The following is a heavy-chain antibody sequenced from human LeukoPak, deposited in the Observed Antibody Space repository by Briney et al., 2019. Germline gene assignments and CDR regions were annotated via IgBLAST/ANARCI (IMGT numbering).Heavy chain of an antibody. J-gene: IGHJ4*02. CDR1: GFTFSRYD. CDR3: AKSFSGYDVGFDY. Sequence: GGSLRLSCEVSGFTFSRYDMTWVRQAPGKGLEWVSSIRGSGGTTYYADSVKGRFTISRDKSKNTLYLQMNSLRAEDTAVYYCAKSFSGYDVGFDYWGQGTLVTVSS. V-gene: IGHV3-23*01. D-gene: IGHD5-12*01. CDR2: IRGSGGTT.